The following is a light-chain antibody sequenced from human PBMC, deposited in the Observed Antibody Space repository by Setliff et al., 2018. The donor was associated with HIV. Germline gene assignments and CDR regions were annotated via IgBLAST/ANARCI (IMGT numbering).Light chain of an antibody. CDR1: SSDVGRSKY. V-gene: IGLV2-14*03. J-gene: IGLJ1*01. CDR3: SSSTTTSANYV. Sequence: QSALTQPASVSGSPGQSVTISCTGTSSDVGRSKYVSWYQQHPGKAPQLMIFGVSNRPSGVSNRFSGSKSDNTASLTISGLQAEGEADYYCSSSTTTSANYVFGTGTKVTVL. CDR2: GVS.